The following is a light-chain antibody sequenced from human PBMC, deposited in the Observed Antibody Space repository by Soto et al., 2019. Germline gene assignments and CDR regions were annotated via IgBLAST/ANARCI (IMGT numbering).Light chain of an antibody. CDR2: EVS. V-gene: IGLV2-14*01. Sequence: QSALTQPASVSGSPGQSIAISCTGTSSAIGSYNYVSWYQQHPGKAPKLIIHEVSNRPSGISDHFSGSKSGNTASLTISGLQADDEADYYCSSHTTYSTRIFGTGTKVTVL. CDR3: SSHTTYSTRI. CDR1: SSAIGSYNY. J-gene: IGLJ1*01.